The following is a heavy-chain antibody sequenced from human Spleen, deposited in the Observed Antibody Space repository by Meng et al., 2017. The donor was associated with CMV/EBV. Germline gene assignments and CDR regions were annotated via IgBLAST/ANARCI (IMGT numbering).Heavy chain of an antibody. J-gene: IGHJ4*02. CDR3: AKVSDYNVWGAFDY. CDR1: GFTFSSYA. Sequence: GESLKISCAASGFTFSSYAMGWVRQAPGKGLQWISAISGSGGSTYYADSVKGRFTISRDSSEDTLYLQMDSLRVEDTALYYCAKVSDYNVWGAFDYWGQGTLVTVSS. CDR2: ISGSGGST. D-gene: IGHD5/OR15-5a*01. V-gene: IGHV3-23*01.